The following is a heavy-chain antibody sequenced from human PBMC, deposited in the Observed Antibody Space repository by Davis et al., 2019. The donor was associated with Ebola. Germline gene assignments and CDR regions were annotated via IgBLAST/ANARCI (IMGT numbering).Heavy chain of an antibody. J-gene: IGHJ4*02. CDR2: INHSGST. CDR1: GGSISSGGYY. V-gene: IGHV4-39*07. CDR3: ARGWKDQHYYGSGSYVYYFDY. Sequence: PSETLSLTCTVSGGSISSGGYYWSWIRQPPGKGLEWIGEINHSGSTNYNPSLKSRVTISVDTSKNQFSLKLSSVTAADTAVYYCARGWKDQHYYGSGSYVYYFDYWGQGTLVTVSS. D-gene: IGHD3-10*01.